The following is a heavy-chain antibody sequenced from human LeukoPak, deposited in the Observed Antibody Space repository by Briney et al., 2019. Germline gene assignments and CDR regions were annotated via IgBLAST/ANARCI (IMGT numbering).Heavy chain of an antibody. CDR3: ARGRFDFWSGPFAGD. V-gene: IGHV4-34*01. D-gene: IGHD3-3*01. Sequence: SETLSLTCAVYGGSFSGYYWSWTRQPPGKGLEWIGEINHSGSTNYNPSLKSRVTISVATSKNQFSLKLSSVTAADTAVYYCARGRFDFWSGPFAGDWGQGTLVTVSS. J-gene: IGHJ4*02. CDR1: GGSFSGYY. CDR2: INHSGST.